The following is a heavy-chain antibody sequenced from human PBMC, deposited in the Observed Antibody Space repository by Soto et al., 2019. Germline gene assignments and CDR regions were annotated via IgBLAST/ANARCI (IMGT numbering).Heavy chain of an antibody. D-gene: IGHD6-13*01. V-gene: IGHV3-9*01. Sequence: GGSLRLSCAASGFTFDDYAMHWVRQAPGKGLEWVSGISWNSGSIGYADSVKGRFTISRDNAKNSLYLQMNSLRAEDTALYYCAKDTLHSIAAAGILEYWGQGTRVSVAS. CDR1: GFTFDDYA. CDR2: ISWNSGSI. CDR3: AKDTLHSIAAAGILEY. J-gene: IGHJ4*02.